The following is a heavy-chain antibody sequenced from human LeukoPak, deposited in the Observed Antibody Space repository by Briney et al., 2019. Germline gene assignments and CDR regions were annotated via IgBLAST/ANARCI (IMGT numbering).Heavy chain of an antibody. D-gene: IGHD1/OR15-1a*01. CDR2: INHSGST. V-gene: IGHV4-34*01. CDR3: ARLMPGYNWNKGVYWFDP. Sequence: SETLSLTCAVYGGSFSGYYWSWIRQPPGKGLEWIGEINHSGSTNYNPSLKSRVTISVDTSKNQFSLKLSSVTAADTAVYYYARLMPGYNWNKGVYWFDPWGQGTLVTVSS. CDR1: GGSFSGYY. J-gene: IGHJ5*02.